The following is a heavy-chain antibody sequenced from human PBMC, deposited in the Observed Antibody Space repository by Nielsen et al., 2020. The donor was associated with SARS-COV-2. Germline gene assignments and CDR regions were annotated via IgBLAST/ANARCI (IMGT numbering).Heavy chain of an antibody. CDR2: INAGNGNT. CDR1: GYTFTSYA. J-gene: IGHJ6*02. D-gene: IGHD3-22*01. CDR3: ARDPYYYDSSGSSGAYYYYYGMDV. Sequence: ASVKVSCKASGYTFTSYAMHWVRQAPGQRLEWMGWINAGNGNTKYSQKFQGRVTITRDKSTSTAYMELSSLRSEDTAVYYCARDPYYYDSSGSSGAYYYYYGMDVWGQGTTVTVSS. V-gene: IGHV1-3*01.